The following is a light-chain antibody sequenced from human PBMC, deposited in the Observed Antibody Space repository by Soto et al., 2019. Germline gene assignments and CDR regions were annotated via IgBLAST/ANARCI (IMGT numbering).Light chain of an antibody. Sequence: QSVLTQPASVSGSPGQSITISCTGTSSDVGAYDYVSWYQQHPDKAPNLMIYEVSNRPPGVSNRFSGSKSVNTATLTISGLQADDEADYYCSSYTSSSTRVFGTGTKVTVL. V-gene: IGLV2-14*03. CDR1: SSDVGAYDY. CDR2: EVS. CDR3: SSYTSSSTRV. J-gene: IGLJ1*01.